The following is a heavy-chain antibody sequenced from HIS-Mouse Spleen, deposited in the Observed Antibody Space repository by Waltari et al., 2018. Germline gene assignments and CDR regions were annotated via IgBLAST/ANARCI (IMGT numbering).Heavy chain of an antibody. CDR1: AGSISSISYY. Sequence: QLQLQESGPGLVKPSETLSPTCTVSAGSISSISYYWGRIRQLPGKGLEWIGSIYYSGSTYYNPSLKSRVTISVDTSKNQFSLKLSSVTAADTAVYYCAREIPYSSSWYDWYFDLWGRGTLVTVSS. CDR2: IYYSGST. CDR3: AREIPYSSSWYDWYFDL. D-gene: IGHD6-13*01. V-gene: IGHV4-39*07. J-gene: IGHJ2*01.